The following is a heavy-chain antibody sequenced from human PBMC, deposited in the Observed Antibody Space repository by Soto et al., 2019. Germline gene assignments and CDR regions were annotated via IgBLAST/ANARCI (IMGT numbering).Heavy chain of an antibody. CDR3: AKYTGAGSSPLLYSSSAGYFDY. CDR1: RFDFNNYW. J-gene: IGHJ4*02. CDR2: INGDGSDT. V-gene: IGHV3-74*03. D-gene: IGHD6-6*01. Sequence: GGSLRLSCGASRFDFNNYWMHWVRQDPGKGLVWVSRINGDGSDTKYADSVKGRFTISRDNAKNTVYLQMNSLRAEDTAVYYCAKYTGAGSSPLLYSSSAGYFDYWGQGT.